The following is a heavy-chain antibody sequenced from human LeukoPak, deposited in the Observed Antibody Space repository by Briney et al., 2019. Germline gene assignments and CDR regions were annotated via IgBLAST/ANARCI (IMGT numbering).Heavy chain of an antibody. V-gene: IGHV3-23*01. CDR1: GFTFSSYA. Sequence: GGSLRLSCAASGFTFSSYAMSWVRQAPGKGLEWVSAISGSGGSTYYADSVKGRFTISRDNSKNTLYLRMNSLRAEDTAVYYCAKDRLGIVGATLFDYWGQGTLVTVSS. D-gene: IGHD1-26*01. CDR3: AKDRLGIVGATLFDY. J-gene: IGHJ4*02. CDR2: ISGSGGST.